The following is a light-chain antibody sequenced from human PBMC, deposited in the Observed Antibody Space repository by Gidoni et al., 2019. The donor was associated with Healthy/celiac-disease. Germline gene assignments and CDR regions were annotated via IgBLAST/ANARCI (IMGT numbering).Light chain of an antibody. CDR2: GSS. J-gene: IGKJ1*01. CDR3: QQDYNLPWT. Sequence: QQKPGQAPRLLVYGSSTSATGIPARFSGSGSGTYFTLTISSLQPEDFAVYYCQQDYNLPWTFGQGTKVEIK. V-gene: IGKV3D-7*01.